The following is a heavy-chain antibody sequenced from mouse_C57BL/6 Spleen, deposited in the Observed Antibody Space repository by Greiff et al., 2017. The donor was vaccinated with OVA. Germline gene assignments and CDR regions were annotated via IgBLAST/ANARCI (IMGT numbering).Heavy chain of an antibody. CDR2: IDPENGDT. CDR1: GFNIKDDY. V-gene: IGHV14-4*01. J-gene: IGHJ1*03. CDR3: TLITTGGYFDV. Sequence: VQLQQSGAELVRPGASVKLSCTASGFNIKDDYMHWVKQRPEQGLEWIGWIDPENGDTEYASKFQGKATITADTSSNTAYLQLSSLTSEDTAVYYCTLITTGGYFDVWGTGTTVTVSS. D-gene: IGHD1-1*01.